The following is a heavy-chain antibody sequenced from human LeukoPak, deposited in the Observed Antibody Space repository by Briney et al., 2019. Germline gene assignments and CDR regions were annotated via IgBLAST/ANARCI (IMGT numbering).Heavy chain of an antibody. CDR1: GHTFTSYG. J-gene: IGHJ4*02. V-gene: IGHV1-18*01. CDR3: ARDQAATNTQVRFCLD. D-gene: IGHD3-9*01. CDR2: ISAYNGNT. Sequence: GASVKVSCKASGHTFTSYGISWVRQAPGQGLEWMGWISAYNGNTNYAQKLQGRVTMTTDTSTSTAYMELRGLRSDDTAVYYCARDQAATNTQVRFCLDWGQGTLVTVSS.